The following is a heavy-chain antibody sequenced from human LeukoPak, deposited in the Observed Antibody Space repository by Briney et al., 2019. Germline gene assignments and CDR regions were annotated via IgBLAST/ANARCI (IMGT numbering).Heavy chain of an antibody. CDR2: IGGSGVCT. D-gene: IGHD2-15*01. CDR3: AGVAAGSWFDP. Sequence: GGSLRLSCAASGFTFGSHAMSWVRQAPGKGLEWVSAIGGSGVCTYYADSVKGRFTISRDNSKNTLYLQMNSLRVEDTAVYYCAGVAAGSWFDPWGQGTLVTVSS. V-gene: IGHV3-23*01. CDR1: GFTFGSHA. J-gene: IGHJ5*02.